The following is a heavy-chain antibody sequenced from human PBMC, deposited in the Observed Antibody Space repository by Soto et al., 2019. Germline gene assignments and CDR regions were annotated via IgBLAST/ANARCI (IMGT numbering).Heavy chain of an antibody. D-gene: IGHD1-1*01. CDR2: ISASGGST. Sequence: GGSLRLSCATSGFTFSSYAMSWVRQAPGKGLEWVSSISASGGSTYYADSVKGRFTISRDNSKNTLYLQMNSLSTEDTAVYYCAKIEGGPNNFFFDYWGQGTLVTVSS. CDR3: AKIEGGPNNFFFDY. CDR1: GFTFSSYA. J-gene: IGHJ4*02. V-gene: IGHV3-23*01.